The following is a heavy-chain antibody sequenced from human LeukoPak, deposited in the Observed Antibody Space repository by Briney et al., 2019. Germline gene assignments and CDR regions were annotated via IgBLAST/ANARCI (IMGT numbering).Heavy chain of an antibody. Sequence: GRSLRLSCAASGFTFDDYAMHWVWQAPGKGLEWVSGISWNSGSIGYADSVKGRFTISRDNAKNSLYLQMNSLRAEDTALYYCAKDVNVDTAMGSWNYFDYWGQGTLVTVSS. CDR1: GFTFDDYA. V-gene: IGHV3-9*01. CDR3: AKDVNVDTAMGSWNYFDY. J-gene: IGHJ4*02. CDR2: ISWNSGSI. D-gene: IGHD5-18*01.